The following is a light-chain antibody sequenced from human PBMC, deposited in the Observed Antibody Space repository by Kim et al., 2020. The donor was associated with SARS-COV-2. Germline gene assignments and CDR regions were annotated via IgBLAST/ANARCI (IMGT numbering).Light chain of an antibody. CDR1: SRDGGNYNL. CDR3: CSYAGSSAFVI. V-gene: IGLV2-23*02. J-gene: IGLJ2*01. CDR2: EVS. Sequence: QSITISCTGTSRDGGNYNLVSWYQQRPGKAPNLIIFEVSKRPSGVSNRFSGSKSGDTASLTISGLQAEDESDYYCCSYAGSSAFVIFGGGTKVTVL.